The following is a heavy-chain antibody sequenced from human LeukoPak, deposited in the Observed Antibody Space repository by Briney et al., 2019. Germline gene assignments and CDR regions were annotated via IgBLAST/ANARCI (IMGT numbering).Heavy chain of an antibody. V-gene: IGHV3-7*01. J-gene: IGHJ4*02. Sequence: GGSLRLSCVASGFTFSTYWMIWVRQAPGKGLEWVANIKYDGSEKYYVDSVKGRFTISRDNAKNSLYLQMSSLRAEDTAVYYCARDSGLSGYDLLDYWGQGTLVTVSS. CDR3: ARDSGLSGYDLLDY. CDR2: IKYDGSEK. D-gene: IGHD5-12*01. CDR1: GFTFSTYW.